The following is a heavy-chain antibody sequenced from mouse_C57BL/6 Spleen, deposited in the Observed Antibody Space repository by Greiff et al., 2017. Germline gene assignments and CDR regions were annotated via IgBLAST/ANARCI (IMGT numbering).Heavy chain of an antibody. J-gene: IGHJ4*01. CDR1: GFSLTSYG. Sequence: QVQLQQSGPGLVQPSQSLSITCTVSGFSLTSYGVHWVRQSPGKGLEWLGVLWSGGSTDYTAAFISRLSISQDNSKSQVFFKMNSLHADDTAIYYCARKREYAMDYWGQGTSVTVSS. CDR3: ARKREYAMDY. CDR2: LWSGGST. V-gene: IGHV2-2*01.